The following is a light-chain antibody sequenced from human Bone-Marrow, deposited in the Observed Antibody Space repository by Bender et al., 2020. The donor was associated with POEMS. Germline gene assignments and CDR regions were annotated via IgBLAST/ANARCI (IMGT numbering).Light chain of an antibody. V-gene: IGLV2-14*03. CDR1: SSGVGSY. CDR2: DVR. CDR3: GTWDTSLSAGV. J-gene: IGLJ3*02. Sequence: QSALTQPASVSGSPGQSITISCTGTSSGVGSYVSWYQQHPGQAPKLIIHDVRNRPSGVSDRFSGSKSGTSATLGITGLQTGDEADYYCGTWDTSLSAGVFGGGTKLTVL.